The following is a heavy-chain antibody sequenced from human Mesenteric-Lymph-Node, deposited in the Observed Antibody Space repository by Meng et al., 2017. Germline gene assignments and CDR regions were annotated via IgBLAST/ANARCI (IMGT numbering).Heavy chain of an antibody. D-gene: IGHD1-26*01. CDR1: GFTFSSYA. J-gene: IGHJ4*02. CDR2: ISGSGGST. Sequence: GGSLRLSCAASGFTFSSYAMSWVRQAPGKGLEWVSAISGSGGSTYYADSVKGRFTISRDNSKNTLYLQMNSLRAEDTAVYYCEKDGGGIVGATMIGEFDYWGQGTLVTVSS. V-gene: IGHV3-23*01. CDR3: EKDGGGIVGATMIGEFDY.